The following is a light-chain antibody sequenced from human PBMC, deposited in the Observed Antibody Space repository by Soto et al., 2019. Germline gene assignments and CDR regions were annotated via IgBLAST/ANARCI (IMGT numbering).Light chain of an antibody. V-gene: IGLV1-44*01. Sequence: QSVLTQPPSASGTPGQRVTISCSGSSSNIGSNTVNWYQQVPVTAPKLHIYSNNQRPSGVPDRFSGSKSGTSASLAISGLQSEDEADYYCAACDATLNGLFGGGTKLTVL. CDR2: SNN. J-gene: IGLJ2*01. CDR1: SSNIGSNT. CDR3: AACDATLNGL.